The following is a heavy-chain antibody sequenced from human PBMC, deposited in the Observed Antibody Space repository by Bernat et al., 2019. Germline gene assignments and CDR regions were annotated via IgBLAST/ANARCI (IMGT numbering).Heavy chain of an antibody. V-gene: IGHV3-30-3*01. CDR3: ARDREGGWPTYSIYYYYYYGMDV. D-gene: IGHD6-19*01. CDR2: ISYDGSNK. J-gene: IGHJ6*02. Sequence: QVQLVESGGGVVQPGRSLRLSCAASGFTFSSYAMHWVRQAPGKGLEWGAVISYDGSNKYYADSVKGRFTISRDNSKNTLYLQMNSLRAEDTAVYYCARDREGGWPTYSIYYYYYYGMDVWGQGTTVTVSS. CDR1: GFTFSSYA.